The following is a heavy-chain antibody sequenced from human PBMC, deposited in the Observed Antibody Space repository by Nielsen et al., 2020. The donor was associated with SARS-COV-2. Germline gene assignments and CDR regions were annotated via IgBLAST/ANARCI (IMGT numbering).Heavy chain of an antibody. J-gene: IGHJ4*02. CDR2: FDPEDGET. CDR3: ARGDHYYGSGSYI. V-gene: IGHV1-24*01. CDR1: GFTLTELS. D-gene: IGHD3-10*01. Sequence: ASVKVSCKVSGFTLTELSMHWVRQAPGKGLEWMGGFDPEDGETIYAQKFQGRVTITADESTSTAYMELSSLRSEDTAVYYCARGDHYYGSGSYIWGQGTLVTVSS.